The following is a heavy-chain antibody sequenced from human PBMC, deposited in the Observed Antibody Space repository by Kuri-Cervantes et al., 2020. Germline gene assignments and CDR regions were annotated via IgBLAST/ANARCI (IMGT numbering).Heavy chain of an antibody. CDR1: GFTFSSYS. CDR3: ARGGSGRYYGYYYGMDV. D-gene: IGHD6-19*01. Sequence: SETLSLTCAASGFTFSSYSTNWVRQAPGKGLEWIGYIYYSGSTNYNPSLKSRVTISVDTSKNQFSLKLSSVTAADTAVYYCARGGSGRYYGYYYGMDVWGQGTTVTVSS. V-gene: IGHV4-59*01. J-gene: IGHJ6*02. CDR2: IYYSGST.